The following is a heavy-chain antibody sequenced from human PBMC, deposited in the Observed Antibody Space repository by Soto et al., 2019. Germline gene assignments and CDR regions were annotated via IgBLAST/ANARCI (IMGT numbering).Heavy chain of an antibody. V-gene: IGHV3-74*01. CDR1: GFNFRNPW. J-gene: IGHJ5*02. Sequence: XGSLRFSFAAFGFNFRNPWMHWVRQRPAEGLVWVSRITSDGKSKAYAESVKGRFAISRDNAKNTLYLQMNGLTAEDTAVYYCARESGDWPLNWFDPWGQGTLVTVSS. CDR3: ARESGDWPLNWFDP. CDR2: ITSDGKSK. D-gene: IGHD2-21*02.